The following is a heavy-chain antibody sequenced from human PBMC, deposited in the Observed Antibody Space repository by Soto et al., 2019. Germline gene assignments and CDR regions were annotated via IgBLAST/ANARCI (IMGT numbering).Heavy chain of an antibody. CDR3: AKEVGSSWSYYYYYGMDV. Sequence: PGGSLRLSCAASGFTFSSYGMHWVRQAPGKGLEWVAVISYDGSNKYYADSVKGRFTISRDNSKNTLYLQMNSLRAEDTAVYYCAKEVGSSWSYYYYYGMDVWGQGTTVTVSS. D-gene: IGHD6-13*01. J-gene: IGHJ6*02. CDR1: GFTFSSYG. CDR2: ISYDGSNK. V-gene: IGHV3-30*18.